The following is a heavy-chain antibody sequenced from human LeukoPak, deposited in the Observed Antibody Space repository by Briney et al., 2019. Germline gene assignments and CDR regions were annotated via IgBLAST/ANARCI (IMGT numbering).Heavy chain of an antibody. V-gene: IGHV1-2*02. CDR3: ARVGSGSSWYLYFDY. CDR1: GYTFTGYY. D-gene: IGHD6-13*01. CDR2: INPNSGGT. Sequence: ASVKVSCKASGYTFTGYYMHWVRQAPGQGLEWMGWINPNSGGTNYAQKFQGRVTTTRDTSISTAYMELSRLRSDDTAVYYCARVGSGSSWYLYFDYWGQGTLVTVSS. J-gene: IGHJ4*02.